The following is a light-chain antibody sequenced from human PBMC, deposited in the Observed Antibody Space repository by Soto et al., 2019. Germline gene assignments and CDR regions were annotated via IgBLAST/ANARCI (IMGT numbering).Light chain of an antibody. V-gene: IGKV3-15*01. CDR3: QQYMRWPLT. J-gene: IGKJ4*01. Sequence: MLVTQSPAPLSVSPGERDTLSCRARQDVSSNLDWYQQKPGQAPSLLIYGASTRATGTPARFSGSGSGTEGSLTISRLQSEDYAVYFCQQYMRWPLTFGGGSKVEI. CDR2: GAS. CDR1: QDVSSN.